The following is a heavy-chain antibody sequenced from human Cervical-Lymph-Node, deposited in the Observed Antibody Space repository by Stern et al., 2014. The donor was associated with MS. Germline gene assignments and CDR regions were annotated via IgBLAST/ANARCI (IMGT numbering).Heavy chain of an antibody. J-gene: IGHJ3*02. D-gene: IGHD2-21*02. Sequence: QITLKESGPTLVNPTQTLTLTCAFSGFSLSTTGVGVGWIRQPPGKALEWLALIYWDDDKRYSPSLKSRLPITKDTSKSQVDLTLTNVDPVDTATYYCAHSPPSDDDAFDIWGQGTMVTISS. V-gene: IGHV2-5*02. CDR1: GFSLSTTGVG. CDR3: AHSPPSDDDAFDI. CDR2: IYWDDDK.